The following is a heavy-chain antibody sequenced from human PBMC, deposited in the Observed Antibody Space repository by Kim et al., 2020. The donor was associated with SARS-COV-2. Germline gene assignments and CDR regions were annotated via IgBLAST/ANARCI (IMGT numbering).Heavy chain of an antibody. J-gene: IGHJ4*02. Sequence: GGSLRLSCAASGFTFSSYGMHWVRQAPGKGLEWVAVIWYDGSNKYYADSVKGRFTISRDNSKNTLYLQMNSLRAEDTAVYYCARERAVVVPTYRLDYWGQGTLVTVSS. CDR2: IWYDGSNK. CDR3: ARERAVVVPTYRLDY. V-gene: IGHV3-33*01. D-gene: IGHD2-2*01. CDR1: GFTFSSYG.